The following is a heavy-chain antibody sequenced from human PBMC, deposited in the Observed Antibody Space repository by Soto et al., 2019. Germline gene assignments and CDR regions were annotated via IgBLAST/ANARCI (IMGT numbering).Heavy chain of an antibody. CDR2: MWYDESRT. CDR3: VRADSLRDSSAP. D-gene: IGHD3-22*01. J-gene: IGHJ5*02. CDR1: GFTFSNYG. V-gene: IGHV3-33*01. Sequence: QVQLVESGGGVVQPGRSLRLSCAASGFTFSNYGMHWVRQAPDRGLEWVAGMWYDESRTFYAESVKGRFTISRDDSRKTLYLEMNTLRVDDTGVYYCVRADSLRDSSAPWGQGTLVTVSS.